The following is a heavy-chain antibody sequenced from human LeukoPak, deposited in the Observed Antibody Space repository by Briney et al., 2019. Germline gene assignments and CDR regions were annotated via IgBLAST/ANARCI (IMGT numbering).Heavy chain of an antibody. D-gene: IGHD1-26*01. Sequence: PSETLSLTCTVSGGSISSYYWSWIRQPPGKGLEWIGYIYYSGSTNYNPSLKSRVTISVDTSKNQFSLKLSSVTAADTAVYYYARDGGSYGSDYWGQGTLVTVSS. J-gene: IGHJ4*02. V-gene: IGHV4-59*01. CDR1: GGSISSYY. CDR3: ARDGGSYGSDY. CDR2: IYYSGST.